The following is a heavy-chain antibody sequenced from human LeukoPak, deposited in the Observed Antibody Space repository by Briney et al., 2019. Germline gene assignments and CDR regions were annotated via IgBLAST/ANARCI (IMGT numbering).Heavy chain of an antibody. CDR2: ISGSDNNT. Sequence: PGGSLRLSCAASGFTFRRYAMNWVRQAPGKGLEWISAISGSDNNTYYADAVKGRFTISRDNPKNTLYLQMNSLRAEDTAVYYCAKSGHIVVVTVADYWGQGTLVTVSS. J-gene: IGHJ4*02. CDR1: GFTFRRYA. CDR3: AKSGHIVVVTVADY. V-gene: IGHV3-23*01. D-gene: IGHD2-21*02.